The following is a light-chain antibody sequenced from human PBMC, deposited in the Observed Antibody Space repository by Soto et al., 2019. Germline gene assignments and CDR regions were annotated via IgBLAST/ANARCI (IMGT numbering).Light chain of an antibody. CDR1: QSVSSH. V-gene: IGKV3-15*01. CDR3: QQYNNRPPWT. Sequence: EIVLTQSPATLSVSPGERATFSCRASQSVSSHLAWYQQKPGQAPRLLIYAASTRATGIPARFSGSGSGTEFSLPIISLQSEDFAVYFCQQYNNRPPWTFGQGTKVEIK. CDR2: AAS. J-gene: IGKJ1*01.